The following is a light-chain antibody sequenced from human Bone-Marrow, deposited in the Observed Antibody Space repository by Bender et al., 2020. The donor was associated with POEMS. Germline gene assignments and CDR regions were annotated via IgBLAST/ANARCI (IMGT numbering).Light chain of an antibody. CDR1: PLPNQY. J-gene: IGLJ2*01. Sequence: SNELTQPPSMSVSPGQTARITCSGDPLPNQYSYWYQQRPGQVPLLLIYEDFRRPSGIPNRFSGSRSESTVTLTISGVQPEDEAHYYCQLPGKRGDFVLFGGGTKLTVL. CDR3: QLPGKRGDFVL. V-gene: IGLV3-25*03. CDR2: EDF.